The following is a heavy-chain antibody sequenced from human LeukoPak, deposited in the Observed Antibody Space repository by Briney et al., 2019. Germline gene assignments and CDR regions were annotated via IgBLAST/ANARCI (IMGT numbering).Heavy chain of an antibody. CDR1: GFAFSSYT. CDR3: VRDHIWAFDY. D-gene: IGHD3-3*02. V-gene: IGHV3-48*04. CDR2: ISYSSSIL. Sequence: GGSLRLSCAASGFAFSSYTMNWVRQAPGKGLEWVSYISYSSSILKYADSVKGRFTISRDNAKNSLSLQMNSLRAEDTAVYYCVRDHIWAFDYWGQGALVTVSS. J-gene: IGHJ4*02.